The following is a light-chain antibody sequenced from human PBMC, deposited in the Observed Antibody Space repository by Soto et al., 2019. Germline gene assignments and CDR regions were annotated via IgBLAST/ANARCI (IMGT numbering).Light chain of an antibody. J-gene: IGKJ4*01. CDR3: QQYYRAPST. V-gene: IGKV4-1*01. CDR2: WAS. Sequence: DIVMTQSPDSLAVSLGERATINCKSSQSVLYSSNNKNYLAWYQQKPGQPPKMLIYWASTRESGVPARFSGSGSGTDFTLTISTLQAEDVSVSYCQQYYRAPSTFGGGTKVEIK. CDR1: QSVLYSSNNKNY.